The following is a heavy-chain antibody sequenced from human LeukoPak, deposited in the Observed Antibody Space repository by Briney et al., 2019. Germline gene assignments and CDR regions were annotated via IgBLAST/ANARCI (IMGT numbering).Heavy chain of an antibody. CDR3: ARDPLLWFGSYYFDY. J-gene: IGHJ4*02. Sequence: PGRSLRLSCAASGFTFSSYAMHWVRQAPGKGLEWVAVISYDGSNKYYANSVKGRFTISRDNSKNTLYLQMNSLRAEDTAVYYCARDPLLWFGSYYFDYWGQGTLVTVSS. D-gene: IGHD3-10*01. CDR1: GFTFSSYA. V-gene: IGHV3-30*01. CDR2: ISYDGSNK.